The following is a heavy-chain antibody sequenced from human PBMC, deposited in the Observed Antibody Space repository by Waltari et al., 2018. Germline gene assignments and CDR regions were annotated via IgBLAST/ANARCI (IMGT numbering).Heavy chain of an antibody. V-gene: IGHV1-24*01. Sequence: QVQLVPSGAEVKKPGASVKVSCKVSGSTLTELSIHWLRQAPGNGLEWMGGFDPEDGETIYAQKFQGRVNMTEDTSTDTAYMELSSLRSEDTAVYYCATLGWGSYRYDYWGQGTLVTVSS. CDR1: GSTLTELS. J-gene: IGHJ4*02. CDR2: FDPEDGET. D-gene: IGHD3-16*02. CDR3: ATLGWGSYRYDY.